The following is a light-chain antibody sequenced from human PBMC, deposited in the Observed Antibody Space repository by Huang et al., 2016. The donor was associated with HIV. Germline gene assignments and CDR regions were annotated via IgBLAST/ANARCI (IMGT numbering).Light chain of an antibody. Sequence: IQMTQSPTSLSASVGDRVSIACRASQSIRTYLNWYQQKPGKAPKLLISSAAALHSGVPSRVSGSGSGTDFTLTIRGLQLDDFATYYCQQSYSALSSFGPGTRL. CDR3: QQSYSALSS. J-gene: IGKJ5*01. V-gene: IGKV1-39*01. CDR2: SAA. CDR1: QSIRTY.